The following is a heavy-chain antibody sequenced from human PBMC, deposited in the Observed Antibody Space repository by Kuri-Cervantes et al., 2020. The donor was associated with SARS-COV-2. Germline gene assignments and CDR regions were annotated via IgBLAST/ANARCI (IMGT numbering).Heavy chain of an antibody. CDR3: ARVAGQGPIYYYYMDV. J-gene: IGHJ6*03. D-gene: IGHD2-21*01. V-gene: IGHV3-21*01. Sequence: GSLRLSCAASGFTFSSYAMHWVRQAPGKGLEWVSSISSSSSYIYYADSVKGRFTISRDSAKNSLYLQMNSLRGEDTAVYYCARVAGQGPIYYYYMDVWGKGTTVTVSS. CDR1: GFTFSSYA. CDR2: ISSSSSYI.